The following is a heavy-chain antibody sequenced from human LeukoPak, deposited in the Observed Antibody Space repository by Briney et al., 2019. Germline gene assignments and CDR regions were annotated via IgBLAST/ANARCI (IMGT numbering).Heavy chain of an antibody. CDR1: GFTFSNFA. Sequence: SGGALRLSCAASGFTFSNFAMNWVRQAPGKGLEWVSTICGSGGSTYYADSVKGRFTISRDNSKNTLYLQMNSLRAEDTAVYYCAKMVHTEQWLVPFDYWGQGTLVTLST. V-gene: IGHV3-23*01. CDR3: AKMVHTEQWLVPFDY. D-gene: IGHD6-19*01. J-gene: IGHJ4*02. CDR2: ICGSGGST.